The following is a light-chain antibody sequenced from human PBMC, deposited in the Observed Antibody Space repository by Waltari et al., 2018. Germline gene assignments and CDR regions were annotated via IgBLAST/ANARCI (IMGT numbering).Light chain of an antibody. Sequence: ETVLTQSPATLSVSPGERATLSCRTSQPIGRSLAWYQQKPGQAPRLVIYGASIRATGIPARFSGSGSETEFALTISGLQSEDFAVYYCQQYNNWPPGTFGQGTKVEI. CDR1: QPIGRS. CDR2: GAS. V-gene: IGKV3-15*01. J-gene: IGKJ1*01. CDR3: QQYNNWPPGT.